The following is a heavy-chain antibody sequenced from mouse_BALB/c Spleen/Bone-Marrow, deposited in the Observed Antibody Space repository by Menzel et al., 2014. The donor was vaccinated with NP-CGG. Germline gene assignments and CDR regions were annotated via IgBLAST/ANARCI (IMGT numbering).Heavy chain of an antibody. CDR3: ARRGWAMDY. V-gene: IGHV1-18*01. Sequence: EVQLQQSGPELVTPGASVKIPCEASGYTFTDYNIDWVKQSHGKSLEWIGDINPNNGGTIYNQKFEGKATLTVDKSSSTAYMELRSLTSEDTAVYYCARRGWAMDYWGQGTSVTVSS. CDR1: GYTFTDYN. J-gene: IGHJ4*01. D-gene: IGHD2-3*01. CDR2: INPNNGGT.